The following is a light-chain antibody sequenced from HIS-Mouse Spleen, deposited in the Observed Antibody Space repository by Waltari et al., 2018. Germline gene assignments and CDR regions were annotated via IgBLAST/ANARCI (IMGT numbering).Light chain of an antibody. CDR2: KDS. V-gene: IGLV3-25*03. CDR1: ALPKQY. CDR3: QSADSSGNWV. Sequence: SYELTQPPSVSVSPGQTARITCPGDALPKQYAYWYQQKPGQAPVLVIYKDSERPSGIPERFSGSSSGTTVTLTISGVQAEDEADYYCQSADSSGNWVFGGGTKLTVL. J-gene: IGLJ3*02.